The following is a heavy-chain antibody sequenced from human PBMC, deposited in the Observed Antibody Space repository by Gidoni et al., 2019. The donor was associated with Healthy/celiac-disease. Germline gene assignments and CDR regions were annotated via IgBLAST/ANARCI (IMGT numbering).Heavy chain of an antibody. V-gene: IGHV3-21*01. CDR2: ISSSSSYI. J-gene: IGHJ6*02. CDR3: ARDGYDILTGYYYYYYGMDV. Sequence: SCAASGFTLSSYSMNWVRQAPGKGLEWVSSISSSSSYIYYADSVKGRFTISRDNAKNSLYLQMNSLRAEDTAVYYCARDGYDILTGYYYYYYGMDVWGQGTTVTVSS. CDR1: GFTLSSYS. D-gene: IGHD3-9*01.